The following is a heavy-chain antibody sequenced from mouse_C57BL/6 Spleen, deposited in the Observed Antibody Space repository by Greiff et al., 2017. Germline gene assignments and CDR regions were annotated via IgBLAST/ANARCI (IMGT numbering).Heavy chain of an antibody. CDR3: ARDRLGLGGFAY. D-gene: IGHD4-1*01. CDR2: IDPSDSYT. CDR1: GYTFTSYW. Sequence: VQLQQPGAELVMPGASVKLSCKASGYTFTSYWMHWVKQRPGQGLEWIGEIDPSDSYTNYNQKFKGKSTLTVDKSSSTAYMQLNSLTSEDSAVYYCARDRLGLGGFAYWGQGTLVTVSA. V-gene: IGHV1-69*01. J-gene: IGHJ3*01.